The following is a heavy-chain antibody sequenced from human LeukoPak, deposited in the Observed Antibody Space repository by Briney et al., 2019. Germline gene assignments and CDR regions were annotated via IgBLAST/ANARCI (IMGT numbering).Heavy chain of an antibody. D-gene: IGHD3-10*01. J-gene: IGHJ4*02. CDR1: GFTFDDYG. V-gene: IGHV3-20*04. Sequence: GGSLRLSCAASGFTFDDYGMSWVRQAPGKGLEWVSGINWNGGSTGYVDSVKGRFTISRDNAKNSLYLQMNSLRAEDTALYYCARLMYYYGSGSSYYFNYWGQGTLVTVSS. CDR3: ARLMYYYGSGSSYYFNY. CDR2: INWNGGST.